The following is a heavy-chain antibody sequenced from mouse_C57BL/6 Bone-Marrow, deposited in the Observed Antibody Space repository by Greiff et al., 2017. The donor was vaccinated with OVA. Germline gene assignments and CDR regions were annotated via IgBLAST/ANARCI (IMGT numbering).Heavy chain of an antibody. V-gene: IGHV1-81*01. CDR1: GYTFTSYG. Sequence: QVQLKESGAELARPGASVKLSCKASGYTFTSYGISWVKQRTGQGLEWIGEIYPRSGNTYYNEKFKGKATLTADKSSSTAYMELRSLTSEDSAVYFCARSWYPLWYFDVWGTGTTVTVSS. CDR3: ARSWYPLWYFDV. J-gene: IGHJ1*03. D-gene: IGHD1-1*02. CDR2: IYPRSGNT.